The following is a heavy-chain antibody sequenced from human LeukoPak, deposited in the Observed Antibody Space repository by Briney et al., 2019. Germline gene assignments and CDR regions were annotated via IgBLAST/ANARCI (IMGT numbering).Heavy chain of an antibody. CDR2: INPNSGGT. CDR1: GYTFTGYY. V-gene: IGHV1-2*02. CDR3: ARSIVGAVSPNFDY. Sequence: ASVKVSCKASGYTFTGYYMHWVRQAPGQGLEWMGWINPNSGGTNYAQKFQGRVTMTRDTSISTAYMKLSRLRSDDTAVYYCARSIVGAVSPNFDYWGQGTLVTVSS. D-gene: IGHD1-26*01. J-gene: IGHJ4*02.